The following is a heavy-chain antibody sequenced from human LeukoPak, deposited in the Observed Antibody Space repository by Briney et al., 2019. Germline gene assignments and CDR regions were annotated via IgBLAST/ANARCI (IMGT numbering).Heavy chain of an antibody. CDR2: INVYNGDT. CDR1: GYTFSSYG. D-gene: IGHD1-26*01. CDR3: ARTRGSVHLDY. V-gene: IGHV1-18*01. J-gene: IGHJ4*02. Sequence: ASVKVSCKASGYTFSSYGISWVRQAPGQGLEWMGWINVYNGDTKYAQNVQGRVSTTTDTSTSTAYMDLRSLRSDDTAVYYCARTRGSVHLDYWGQGTLVTVSS.